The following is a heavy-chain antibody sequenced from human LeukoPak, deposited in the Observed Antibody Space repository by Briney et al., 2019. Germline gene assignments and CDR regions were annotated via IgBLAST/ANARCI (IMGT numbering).Heavy chain of an antibody. V-gene: IGHV1-2*02. D-gene: IGHD6-25*01. Sequence: ASVKVSCKASGYTFSAYSMHWVRQVPGQGLQWMAWINPNSGDTDYAQDFRGRVTLTRDTSISTAYMELKSLTSNDTAVYFCARLKRRAEVSAWGPGTLVIVSS. CDR2: INPNSGDT. CDR1: GYTFSAYS. J-gene: IGHJ4*02. CDR3: ARLKRRAEVSA.